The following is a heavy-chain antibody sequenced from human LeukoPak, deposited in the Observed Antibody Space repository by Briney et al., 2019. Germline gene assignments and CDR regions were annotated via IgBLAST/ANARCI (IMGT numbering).Heavy chain of an antibody. D-gene: IGHD3-10*01. Sequence: EAGGSLRLSCVDSGFTFRNYWMHWVRQPPGKGLVWVSSINSDGTSTNYADSVKGRFTISRDNAKSTLYLQMNSLRGEDTAVYYCARVNERFGDYNWFDPWGQGTLVTVSS. V-gene: IGHV3-74*01. CDR1: GFTFRNYW. J-gene: IGHJ5*02. CDR2: INSDGTST. CDR3: ARVNERFGDYNWFDP.